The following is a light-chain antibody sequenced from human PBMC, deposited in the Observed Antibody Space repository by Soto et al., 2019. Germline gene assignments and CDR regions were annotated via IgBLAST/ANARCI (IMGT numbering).Light chain of an antibody. CDR3: NSYTTGSTWV. Sequence: QSVLTLPASVSGSPGQSITISCTGTNSDIGAYNFVSWYQHHPGKAPKLLLYEVNHRPSGISHRFSGSKSGNTASLTLSGLQADDEADYFCNSYTTGSTWVFGGGTKLTVL. CDR2: EVN. CDR1: NSDIGAYNF. V-gene: IGLV2-14*01. J-gene: IGLJ3*02.